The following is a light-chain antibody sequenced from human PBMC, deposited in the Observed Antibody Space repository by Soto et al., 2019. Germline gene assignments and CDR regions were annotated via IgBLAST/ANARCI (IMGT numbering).Light chain of an antibody. CDR1: QSINSW. Sequence: DVLMTQSPSSVSASVGDRLTITCRASQSINSWWLAWYQQKPGRAPNLLISAVSTLQSGVPSRGSGSRSWTYFTLTISSLQPEDFATYIWQQADSFPWTFGQGTTVEV. V-gene: IGKV1D-12*01. J-gene: IGKJ1*01. CDR3: QQADSFPWT. CDR2: AVS.